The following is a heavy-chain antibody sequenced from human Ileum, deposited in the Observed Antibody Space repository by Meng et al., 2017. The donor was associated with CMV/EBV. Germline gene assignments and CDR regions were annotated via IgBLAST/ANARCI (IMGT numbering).Heavy chain of an antibody. V-gene: IGHV1-8*01. CDR1: GYTFTSYD. D-gene: IGHD3-3*01. CDR2: MNPNSGNT. CDR3: ARTTRYYDFWSGYYGEDAFDI. Sequence: GGSLRLSCKASGYTFTSYDINWVRQATGQGLEWMGWMNPNSGNTGYAQKFQGRVTMTRNTSISTAYMELSSLRSEDTAVYYCARTTRYYDFWSGYYGEDAFDIWGQGTMVTVSS. J-gene: IGHJ3*02.